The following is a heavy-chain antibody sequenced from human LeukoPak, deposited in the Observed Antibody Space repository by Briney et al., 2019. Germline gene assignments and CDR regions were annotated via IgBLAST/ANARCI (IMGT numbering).Heavy chain of an antibody. CDR1: GGSFSSYY. J-gene: IGHJ4*02. Sequence: PSETLSLTCAVYGGSFSSYYWSWIRRPPGKGLEWIGEINHSGSTNYNSSLKSRVTISVETSKNQFSLKLSSVTAADTAVYYCAGVTGYMIEDYFDYWGQGTLVTVSS. D-gene: IGHD3-22*01. V-gene: IGHV4-34*01. CDR2: INHSGST. CDR3: AGVTGYMIEDYFDY.